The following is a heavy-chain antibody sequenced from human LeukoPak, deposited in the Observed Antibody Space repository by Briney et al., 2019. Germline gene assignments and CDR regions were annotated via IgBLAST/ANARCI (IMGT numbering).Heavy chain of an antibody. Sequence: PSETLSLTCTVSGVSISSSSYYWGWIRQPPGKGLEWIGYIYYSGSTYYNPSLKSRVTISVDTSKNQFSLKLSSVTAADTAVYYCARGTLLWFGELLPLDYWGQGTLVTVSS. CDR1: GVSISSSSYY. CDR2: IYYSGST. CDR3: ARGTLLWFGELLPLDY. V-gene: IGHV4-31*03. D-gene: IGHD3-10*01. J-gene: IGHJ4*02.